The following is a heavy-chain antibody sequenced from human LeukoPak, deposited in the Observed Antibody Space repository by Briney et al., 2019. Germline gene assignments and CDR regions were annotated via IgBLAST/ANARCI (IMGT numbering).Heavy chain of an antibody. D-gene: IGHD2-2*01. V-gene: IGHV1-24*01. CDR2: FDPEDGET. CDR1: GYTLTELS. CDR3: ATGPPHPQPSPFDY. Sequence: ASVKVSCKVSGYTLTELSMHWVRQAPGKGLEWMGGFDPEDGETIYAQKFQGRVTMTEDTSTDTAYMELSSLRSEDTAVYYCATGPPHPQPSPFDYWGQGTLVTVSS. J-gene: IGHJ4*02.